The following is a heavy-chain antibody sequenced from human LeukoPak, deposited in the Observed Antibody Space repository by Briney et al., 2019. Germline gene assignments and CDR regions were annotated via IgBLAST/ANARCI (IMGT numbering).Heavy chain of an antibody. CDR2: ISSSSSYI. D-gene: IGHD6-19*01. J-gene: IGHJ4*02. CDR1: GFTFRNYA. CDR3: ARDRIAVAGTYSH. V-gene: IGHV3-21*01. Sequence: GGSLRLSCAASGFTFRNYAMTWVRQAPGKGLEWVSSISSSSSYIYYADSVKGRFTISRDNAKNSLYLQMNSLRAEDTAVYYCARDRIAVAGTYSHWGQGTLVTVSS.